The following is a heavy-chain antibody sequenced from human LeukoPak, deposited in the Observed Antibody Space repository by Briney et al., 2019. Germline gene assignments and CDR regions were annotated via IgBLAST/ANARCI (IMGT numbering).Heavy chain of an antibody. Sequence: GESLKISCKGSGYSLTSYWIGWVRQMPGKGLEWMGIIYPGDSDTRYSPSFQGQVTISADKSISTAYLQWSSLKASDTAMYYCARYPGGSYGYYYYGMDVWGQGTTVTVSS. D-gene: IGHD5-18*01. CDR3: ARYPGGSYGYYYYGMDV. CDR1: GYSLTSYW. V-gene: IGHV5-51*01. J-gene: IGHJ6*02. CDR2: IYPGDSDT.